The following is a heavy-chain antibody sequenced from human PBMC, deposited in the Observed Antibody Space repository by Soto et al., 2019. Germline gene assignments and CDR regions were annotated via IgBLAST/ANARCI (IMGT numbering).Heavy chain of an antibody. V-gene: IGHV5-51*01. D-gene: IGHD1-26*01. CDR2: IYPGDSDT. J-gene: IGHJ4*02. Sequence: PGESLKISCKASGYSFTTYWIGWVRQMPGKGLEWMGIIYPGDSDTRYSPSFQGQVTISADKSITTAYLQWSSLEASDTAIYYCARLGGSYFRGTRQFDYWGLGTLVTVSS. CDR3: ARLGGSYFRGTRQFDY. CDR1: GYSFTTYW.